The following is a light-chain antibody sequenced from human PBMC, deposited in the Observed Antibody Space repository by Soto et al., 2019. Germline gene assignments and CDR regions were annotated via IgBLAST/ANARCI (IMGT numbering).Light chain of an antibody. J-gene: IGKJ5*01. CDR2: AAS. Sequence: AIQMTQSPSSLSASVGDRVTITCRASQGIRNDLGWYQQKPGKAPKLLIYAASSLQSGVPSRFSGSGSGTDFTLTISSLQPEDSAVYYCQQRSNSPPWITFGQGTRLEIK. CDR1: QGIRND. V-gene: IGKV1-6*01. CDR3: QQRSNSPPWIT.